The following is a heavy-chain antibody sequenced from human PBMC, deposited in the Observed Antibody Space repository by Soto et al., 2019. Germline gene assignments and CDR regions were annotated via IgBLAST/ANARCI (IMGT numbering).Heavy chain of an antibody. D-gene: IGHD2-21*01. V-gene: IGHV4-31*03. CDR3: ARLRIATNNNKWFHP. CDR1: GAALNSGNYY. CDR2: IYVTGAV. Sequence: PSETLSLTCIVSGAALNSGNYYWSWIRQVPGKGLEWIGHIYVTGAVDYNPSLRDRITISQDTSERQFSLNLRLVTAADTAVYYCARLRIATNNNKWFHPWGQGTLVTVSS. J-gene: IGHJ5*02.